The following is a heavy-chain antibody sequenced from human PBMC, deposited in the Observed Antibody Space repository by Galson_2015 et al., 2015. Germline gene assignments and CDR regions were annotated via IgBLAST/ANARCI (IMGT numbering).Heavy chain of an antibody. V-gene: IGHV3-23*01. Sequence: SLRLSCAASGFTFSSYAMSWVRQAPGKGLEWVSAISGSGGSTYYADSVKGRFTISRDNSKNTLYLQMNSLRAEDTAVYYCAKGLSGDYVPFDYWGQGTLVTVSS. J-gene: IGHJ4*02. D-gene: IGHD4-17*01. CDR3: AKGLSGDYVPFDY. CDR2: ISGSGGST. CDR1: GFTFSSYA.